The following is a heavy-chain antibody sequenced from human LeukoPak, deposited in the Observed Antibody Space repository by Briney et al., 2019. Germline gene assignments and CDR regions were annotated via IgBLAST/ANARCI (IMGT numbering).Heavy chain of an antibody. CDR1: GFTFSNAW. V-gene: IGHV3-15*01. D-gene: IGHD3-10*01. Sequence: PGGSLRLSCAASGFTFSNAWMSWVRQAPGKGLEWVGRIKSKTDGGTTDYAAPVKGRFTISRDDSKNTLYLQMNSLKTEDTAVHYCTTDYYGSGSYYLPGYWGQGTLVTVSS. CDR3: TTDYYGSGSYYLPGY. CDR2: IKSKTDGGTT. J-gene: IGHJ4*02.